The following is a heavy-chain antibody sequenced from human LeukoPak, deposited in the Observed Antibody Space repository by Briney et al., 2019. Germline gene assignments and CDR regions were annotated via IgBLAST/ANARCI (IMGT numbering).Heavy chain of an antibody. Sequence: GGSLRLSCAASGFTSTYAMSWVRQAPGKGLEWVSSISSSSSYIYYADSVKGRFTISRDNAKNSLYLQMNSLRAEDTAVYYCARVGLGTAMVDSFLVPYYYYYYMDVWGKGTTVTVSS. CDR3: ARVGLGTAMVDSFLVPYYYYYYMDV. CDR2: ISSSSSYI. J-gene: IGHJ6*03. CDR1: GFTSTYA. D-gene: IGHD5-18*01. V-gene: IGHV3-21*01.